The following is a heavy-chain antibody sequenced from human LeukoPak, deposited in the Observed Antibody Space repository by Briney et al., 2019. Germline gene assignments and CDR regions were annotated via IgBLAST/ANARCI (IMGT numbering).Heavy chain of an antibody. CDR3: ASLTVGATGHY. J-gene: IGHJ4*02. V-gene: IGHV3-74*01. Sequence: PGGSLRLSCAASGFNFSNNYLYWVRQPPGKGRVWVSRINPDGSSTAYADSVKGRFTISRDNAKNALYLQMKTLRAEDTAVYYCASLTVGATGHYWGQGTLVTVSS. D-gene: IGHD1-26*01. CDR2: INPDGSST. CDR1: GFNFSNNY.